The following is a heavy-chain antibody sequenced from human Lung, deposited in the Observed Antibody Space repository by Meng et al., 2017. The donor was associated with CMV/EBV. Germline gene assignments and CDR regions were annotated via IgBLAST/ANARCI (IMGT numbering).Heavy chain of an antibody. CDR3: GRYTDIVSVIAATRDYWFDP. J-gene: IGHJ5*02. V-gene: IGHV1-69*04. D-gene: IGHD2-15*01. CDR2: IIPILAIT. Sequence: SSYAITWVRQAPGQGLEWMGTIIPILAITKYAQKFQGRVTITADKTSSTVYIELSSLRSDDTAVYYCGRYTDIVSVIAATRDYWFDPWGQGTLVTVSS. CDR1: SSYA.